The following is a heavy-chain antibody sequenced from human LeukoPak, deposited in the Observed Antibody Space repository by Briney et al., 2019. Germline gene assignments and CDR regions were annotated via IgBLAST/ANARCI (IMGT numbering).Heavy chain of an antibody. V-gene: IGHV3-53*01. J-gene: IGHJ4*02. Sequence: GGSLRLSCAASGFTVSSNYMSWVRQAPGKGLEWVSVIYSGGSTYYADSVKGRFTISRDNSKNTLYLQMNSLRAEDTAVYYCARGHYDSSGYYKLFDYWGQGTLVTVSS. CDR2: IYSGGST. CDR3: ARGHYDSSGYYKLFDY. D-gene: IGHD3-22*01. CDR1: GFTVSSNY.